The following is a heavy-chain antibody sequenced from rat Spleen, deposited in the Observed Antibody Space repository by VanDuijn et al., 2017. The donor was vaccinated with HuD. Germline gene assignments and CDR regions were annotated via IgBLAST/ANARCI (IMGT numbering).Heavy chain of an antibody. J-gene: IGHJ4*01. CDR2: ISTGGDDT. Sequence: EVHLVESGGGLVQPGRSLKLSCVASGFTLSDYGMAWVRQTPTKGLEWVASISTGGDDTYYRDSVKGRFTISRDDEESTLYLQMDSLRSEDTAMYYCTAELRRAYVMDAWGQGASVTVSS. CDR3: TAELRRAYVMDA. V-gene: IGHV5S13*01. D-gene: IGHD1-11*01. CDR1: GFTLSDYG.